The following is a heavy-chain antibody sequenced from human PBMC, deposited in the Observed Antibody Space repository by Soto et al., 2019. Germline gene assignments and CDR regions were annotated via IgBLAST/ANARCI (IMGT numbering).Heavy chain of an antibody. Sequence: PSETLSLTCSVSGDSISTVDYFWAWIRQPPGQALEYIGYIYKSTTTYYNPSFESRVAISLDTSKSQFSLNVTSVTAADTAVYYCARYNWNDSAFDIWGQGTMVTV. CDR2: IYKSTTT. J-gene: IGHJ3*02. CDR1: GDSISTVDYF. D-gene: IGHD1-1*01. V-gene: IGHV4-30-4*01. CDR3: ARYNWNDSAFDI.